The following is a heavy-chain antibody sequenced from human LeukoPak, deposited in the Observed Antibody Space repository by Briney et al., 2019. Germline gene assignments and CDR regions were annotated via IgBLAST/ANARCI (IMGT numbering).Heavy chain of an antibody. CDR2: IYSGGST. CDR3: TSRSGSPFES. D-gene: IGHD3-10*01. CDR1: RLTASTNY. J-gene: IGHJ4*02. Sequence: GRSLSLSRAASRLTASTNYMTWVRQAPARGEEWVSFIYSGGSTYYADSVKGRFTISRDNSKNTLYLQMNSLRAEDTAVYYCTSRSGSPFESWGQGTLVTVSS. V-gene: IGHV3-66*01.